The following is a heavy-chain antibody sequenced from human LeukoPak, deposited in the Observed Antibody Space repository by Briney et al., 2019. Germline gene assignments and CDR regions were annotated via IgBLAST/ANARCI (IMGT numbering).Heavy chain of an antibody. CDR3: AKGLKPAMASRSNYFDY. V-gene: IGHV3-23*01. J-gene: IGHJ4*02. D-gene: IGHD2-8*01. Sequence: GGSLRLSCAASGFSFSNYAMNRVRQAPGKGLEWVSTITGSGGSTHYADSVKGRFTISRDNSKNTLYLQMNSLRADDTAVYYCAKGLKPAMASRSNYFDYWGQGALVTVSS. CDR2: ITGSGGST. CDR1: GFSFSNYA.